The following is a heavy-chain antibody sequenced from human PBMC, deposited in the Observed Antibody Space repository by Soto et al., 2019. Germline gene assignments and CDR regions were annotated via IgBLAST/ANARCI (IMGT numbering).Heavy chain of an antibody. CDR2: TPLTGTT. CDR1: GISINSHF. D-gene: IGHD2-21*02. J-gene: IGHJ3*02. V-gene: IGHV3-53*01. CDR3: RAWLLAESYDI. Sequence: VHLVESGGGLVRPGGSLRLSCAASGISINSHFMNWVRKAPGKGLEWVSFTPLTGTTFYADSVKGRLTVSRDDFNNAVYLQMNSLTVDDTAVYYCRAWLLAESYDIWGPGTVVTVSA.